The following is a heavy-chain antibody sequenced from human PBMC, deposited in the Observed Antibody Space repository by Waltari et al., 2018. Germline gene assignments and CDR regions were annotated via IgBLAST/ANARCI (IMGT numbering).Heavy chain of an antibody. CDR1: GFTFSSYA. CDR3: ARDFNTIFGVVTTIGGVFDP. CDR2: ISYDGSNK. D-gene: IGHD3-3*01. Sequence: QVQLVESGGGVVQPGRSLRLSCAASGFTFSSYAMHWVRQAPGKGPEWVAVISYDGSNKYYADSVKGRFTISRDNSKNTLYLQMNSLRAEDTAVYYCARDFNTIFGVVTTIGGVFDPWGQGTLVTVSS. J-gene: IGHJ5*02. V-gene: IGHV3-30*01.